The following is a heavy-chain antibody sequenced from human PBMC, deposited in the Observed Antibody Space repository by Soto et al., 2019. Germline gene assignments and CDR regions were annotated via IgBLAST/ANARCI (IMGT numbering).Heavy chain of an antibody. CDR3: PRDGVDTAMVHFDY. V-gene: IGHV3-7*01. Sequence: EVQLVESGGGLVQPGGSLRLSCAASGFTFSSYWMSWVRQAPGKGLEWVANIKQDGSEKYYVDSVKGRFTISRDNAKNSLYLQINSLRAEDTAVYYCPRDGVDTAMVHFDYWGQGTLVTVSS. CDR2: IKQDGSEK. CDR1: GFTFSSYW. D-gene: IGHD5-18*01. J-gene: IGHJ4*02.